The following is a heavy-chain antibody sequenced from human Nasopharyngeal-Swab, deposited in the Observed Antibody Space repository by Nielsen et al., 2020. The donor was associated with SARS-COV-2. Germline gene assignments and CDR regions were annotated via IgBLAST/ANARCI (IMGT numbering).Heavy chain of an antibody. D-gene: IGHD3-16*02. CDR2: IIPILGIA. CDR3: ARSARYYGYVWGSYRQSGMDV. J-gene: IGHJ6*02. CDR1: GGTFSSYA. Sequence: SVTVSCKASGGTFSSYAISWVRQAPGQGLEWMGGIIPILGIANYAQKFQGRVTITADKSTSTAYMELSSLRSEDTAVYYCARSARYYGYVWGSYRQSGMDVWGQGTTVTVSS. V-gene: IGHV1-69*10.